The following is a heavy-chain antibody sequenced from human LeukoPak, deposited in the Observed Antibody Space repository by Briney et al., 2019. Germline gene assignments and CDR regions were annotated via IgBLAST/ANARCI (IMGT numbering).Heavy chain of an antibody. CDR3: ATNPPDIVATTYYYYMDV. V-gene: IGHV4-34*01. J-gene: IGHJ6*03. D-gene: IGHD5-12*01. Sequence: SETLSLTCAVYGGSFSGYYWSWIRQPPGKGLEWIGEINHSGSTNYNPSLKSRVTISVDTSTNQFSLKLSSVTAADTAVYYCATNPPDIVATTYYYYMDVWGKGTTVTVSS. CDR2: INHSGST. CDR1: GGSFSGYY.